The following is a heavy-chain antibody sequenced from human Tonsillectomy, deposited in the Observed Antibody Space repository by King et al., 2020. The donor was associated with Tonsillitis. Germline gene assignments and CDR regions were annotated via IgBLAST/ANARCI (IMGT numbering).Heavy chain of an antibody. CDR1: SDSISGYY. CDR2: IYFNENT. J-gene: IGHJ4*02. V-gene: IGHV4-4*07. D-gene: IGHD2-8*01. CDR3: ARDRHVGSTKFGY. Sequence: VQLQESGPGLVKPSETLSLTCTVSSDSISGYYWSWIRQPAGKGLEWIGRIYFNENTDYNPSLKSRVTMSVDTSKNQFSLKLSSVTAADTAVYYCARDRHVGSTKFGYWGPGALVTVSS.